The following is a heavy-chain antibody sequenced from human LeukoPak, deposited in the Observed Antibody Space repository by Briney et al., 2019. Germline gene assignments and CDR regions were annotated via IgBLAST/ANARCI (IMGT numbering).Heavy chain of an antibody. CDR3: ARARITMVRGVIITVPYYYYYGMDV. D-gene: IGHD3-10*01. V-gene: IGHV4-59*12. CDR1: GGSMSSYY. Sequence: PSETLSLTCTVSGGSMSSYYWSWIRQPPGKGLEWIAYISYSGSTSYNPSLKSRVTISVDTSKNQFSLKLSSVTAADTAVYYCARARITMVRGVIITVPYYYYYGMDVWGQGTTVTVSS. J-gene: IGHJ6*02. CDR2: ISYSGST.